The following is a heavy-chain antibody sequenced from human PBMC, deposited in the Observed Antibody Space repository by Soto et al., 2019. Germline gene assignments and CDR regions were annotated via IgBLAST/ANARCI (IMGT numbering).Heavy chain of an antibody. CDR2: INSDGSST. D-gene: IGHD2-21*02. V-gene: IGHV3-74*01. J-gene: IGHJ4*02. CDR1: GFTFSSYW. CDR3: ASSLQLRLVTSPI. Sequence: EVQLVESGGGLVQPGGSLRLSCAASGFTFSSYWMHWVRQAPGKGLVWVSRINSDGSSTIYADSVQGRFTISRDNAKNTLYLQMNSLRAEDTAVYYCASSLQLRLVTSPIWGQGTLVTVSS.